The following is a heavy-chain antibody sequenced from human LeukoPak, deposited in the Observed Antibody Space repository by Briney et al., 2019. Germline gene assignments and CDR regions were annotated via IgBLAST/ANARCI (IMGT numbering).Heavy chain of an antibody. J-gene: IGHJ4*02. Sequence: SQTLSLTCTVSGGSISSGGYYWSWIRQPPGKGLEWIGYIYHSGSTYYNPSLKSRVTISVDRSKNQFSLKLSSVTAADTAVYYCAGIGIAARLLNYWGQGTLVTVSS. CDR2: IYHSGST. V-gene: IGHV4-30-2*01. CDR1: GGSISSGGYY. D-gene: IGHD6-6*01. CDR3: AGIGIAARLLNY.